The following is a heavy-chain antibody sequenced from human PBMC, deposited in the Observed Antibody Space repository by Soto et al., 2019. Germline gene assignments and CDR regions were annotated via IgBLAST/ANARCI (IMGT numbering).Heavy chain of an antibody. CDR2: IYRTGST. CDR3: ASRDPGTSVDY. Sequence: QVQLQESGPGLVKPSGTLSLTCAVSGGSFTSNNWWTWVRQPPGQGLEWIGEIYRTGSTNYNTSHKSRVTIALDKSENQFSLKVTSLTAADTAVYYGASRDPGTSVDYWGQGTLVTVSS. J-gene: IGHJ4*02. V-gene: IGHV4-4*02. D-gene: IGHD1-7*01. CDR1: GGSFTSNNW.